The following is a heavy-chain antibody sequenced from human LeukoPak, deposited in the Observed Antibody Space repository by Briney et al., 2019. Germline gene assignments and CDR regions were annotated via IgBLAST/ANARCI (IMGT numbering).Heavy chain of an antibody. CDR2: INSDGSST. D-gene: IGHD6-19*01. J-gene: IGHJ6*03. Sequence: GGSLRLSCAASGFTFSSYAMSWVRQAPGKGLVWVSRINSDGSSTSYADSVKGRFTISRDNAKNTLYLQMNSLRAEDTAVYYCARGDSSEAYYYYYMDVWGKGTTVTVSS. CDR3: ARGDSSEAYYYYYMDV. CDR1: GFTFSSYA. V-gene: IGHV3-74*01.